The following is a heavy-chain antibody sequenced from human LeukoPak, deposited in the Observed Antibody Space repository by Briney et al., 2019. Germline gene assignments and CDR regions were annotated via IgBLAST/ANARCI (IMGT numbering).Heavy chain of an antibody. V-gene: IGHV4-34*01. D-gene: IGHD5-18*01. J-gene: IGHJ4*02. Sequence: SETLSLTCAVYGGSFSGYYWSWIRQPPGKGLEWIGEINHSGSTNYNPSLKSRVTISVDTSKNQFSLKLSSVTAADTAVYYCARAREWIQLWFDYWGQGTLVTVSS. CDR1: GGSFSGYY. CDR2: INHSGST. CDR3: ARAREWIQLWFDY.